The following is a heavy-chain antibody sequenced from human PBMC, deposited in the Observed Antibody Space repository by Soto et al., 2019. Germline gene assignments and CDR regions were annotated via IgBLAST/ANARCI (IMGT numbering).Heavy chain of an antibody. CDR2: ISGSGGST. D-gene: IGHD1-26*01. Sequence: GGSLRLSCVASGFTFSSYAMSWVRQAPGKGLEWVSAISGSGGSTYYADSVKGRFTISRDNSKNTLYLQMNSLRAEDTAVYYCAKVVGATGGMDVWGQGTTVTVSS. CDR3: AKVVGATGGMDV. V-gene: IGHV3-23*01. J-gene: IGHJ6*02. CDR1: GFTFSSYA.